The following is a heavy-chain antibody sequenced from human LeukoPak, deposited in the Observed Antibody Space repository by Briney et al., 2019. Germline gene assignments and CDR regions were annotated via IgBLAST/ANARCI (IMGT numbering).Heavy chain of an antibody. Sequence: GGSLRLSCAASGFTFSSYAMSWARQAPGKGLEWVSAISGSGGSTYYADSVKGRFTISRDNSKNTLYLQMNSLRAEDTAVYYCAKESRGGGSYYYDSSGYYYFDYWGQGTLVTVSS. D-gene: IGHD3-22*01. CDR2: ISGSGGST. CDR3: AKESRGGGSYYYDSSGYYYFDY. CDR1: GFTFSSYA. J-gene: IGHJ4*02. V-gene: IGHV3-23*01.